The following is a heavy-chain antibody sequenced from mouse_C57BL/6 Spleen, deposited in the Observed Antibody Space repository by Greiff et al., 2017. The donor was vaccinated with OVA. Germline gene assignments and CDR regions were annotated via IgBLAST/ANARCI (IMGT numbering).Heavy chain of an antibody. Sequence: QVQLQQPGAELVRPGSSVKLSCKASGYTFTSYWMHWVKQRPIQGLEWIGNIDPSDSETHYNQKFKDKATLTVDKSSSTAYMQLSSLTSEDSAVYYCARGNFYYGSSYGYCDVWGTGTTVTVSS. V-gene: IGHV1-52*01. J-gene: IGHJ1*03. CDR2: IDPSDSET. D-gene: IGHD1-1*01. CDR3: ARGNFYYGSSYGYCDV. CDR1: GYTFTSYW.